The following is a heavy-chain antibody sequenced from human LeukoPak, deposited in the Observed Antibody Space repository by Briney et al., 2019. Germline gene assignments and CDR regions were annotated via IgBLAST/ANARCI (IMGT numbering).Heavy chain of an antibody. Sequence: PGGSLRLSCAASGFTFSSYWMSWVRQAPGKGLEWVANIKQDGSEKYYVDSVKGRFTISRDNAKNSLYLQMNSLRAEDTAVYYCASADSSGWLSSSSYFDYWGQGTLVTVSS. V-gene: IGHV3-7*01. CDR1: GFTFSSYW. CDR2: IKQDGSEK. CDR3: ASADSSGWLSSSSYFDY. D-gene: IGHD6-19*01. J-gene: IGHJ4*02.